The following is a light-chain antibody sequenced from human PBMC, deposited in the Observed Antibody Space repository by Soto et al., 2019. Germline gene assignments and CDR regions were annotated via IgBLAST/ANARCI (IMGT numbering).Light chain of an antibody. CDR3: QQYSSYSAWT. J-gene: IGKJ1*01. Sequence: DIQMTQSPSTLSASIGDRVTITCRASQGISKWLAWHQQKPGKDPKLLIYDASSLQSGVPPRFSGSGSGTEFTHTIRSLQPDDIAPYYCQQYSSYSAWTFGEGTKVEIK. CDR2: DAS. V-gene: IGKV1-5*01. CDR1: QGISKW.